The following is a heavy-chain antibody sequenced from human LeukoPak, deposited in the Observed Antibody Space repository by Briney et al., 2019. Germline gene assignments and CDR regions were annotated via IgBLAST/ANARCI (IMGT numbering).Heavy chain of an antibody. J-gene: IGHJ4*02. CDR2: ISYDGSNK. Sequence: PGGSLRLSCAASGFTFSSYGMHWVRQAPGKGLEWVAVISYDGSNKYYADSVKGRFTISSDNSKNTLYLQMNSLRAEDTAVYYCAKDLYGDYGYWGQGTLVTVSS. CDR3: AKDLYGDYGY. V-gene: IGHV3-30*18. D-gene: IGHD4-17*01. CDR1: GFTFSSYG.